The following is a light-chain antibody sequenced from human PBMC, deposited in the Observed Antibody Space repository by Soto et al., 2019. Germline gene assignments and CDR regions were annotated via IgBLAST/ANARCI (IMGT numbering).Light chain of an antibody. V-gene: IGLV8-61*01. CDR3: LLYMGNGIYL. Sequence: QAVVTQEPAVSVSPGGTVTLTCGLRSAPLSTTYYPAWCQQAPGQPPRTLIYSTNTRSSGVPDRFSGSIRGNKAALTITGAQADAEAYYYSLLYMGNGIYLFGPGTKHTVL. CDR1: SAPLSTTYY. J-gene: IGLJ1*01. CDR2: STN.